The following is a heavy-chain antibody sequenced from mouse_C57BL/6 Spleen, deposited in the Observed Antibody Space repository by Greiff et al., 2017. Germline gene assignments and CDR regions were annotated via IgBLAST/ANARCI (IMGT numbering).Heavy chain of an antibody. D-gene: IGHD2-1*01. V-gene: IGHV1-18*01. Sequence: EVQLQQSGPELVKPGASVKIPCKASGYTFTDYNMDWVKQSHGQSLEWIGDINPNNGGTIYNQKFKGKATLTVDKSSSTAYMELRSLTSEDTAVYDCARDGNYGSAMDYWGQGTSVTVSS. CDR2: INPNNGGT. CDR1: GYTFTDYN. J-gene: IGHJ4*01. CDR3: ARDGNYGSAMDY.